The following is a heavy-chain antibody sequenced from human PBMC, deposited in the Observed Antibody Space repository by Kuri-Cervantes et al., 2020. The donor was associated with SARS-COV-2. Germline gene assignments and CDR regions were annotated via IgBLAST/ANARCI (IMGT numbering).Heavy chain of an antibody. D-gene: IGHD6-6*01. CDR2: IYHSGST. Sequence: SETLSLTCAVSGGSISIGGYSWSWIRQPPGKGLEWIGYIYHSGSTYYNPSLKSRVTISVDTSKNQFSLKLSSVTAADTAVYYCARDSCSSSSCDSFYDYYYMDVWGKGTTVTVSS. CDR3: ARDSCSSSSCDSFYDYYYMDV. V-gene: IGHV4-30-2*01. J-gene: IGHJ6*03. CDR1: GGSISIGGYS.